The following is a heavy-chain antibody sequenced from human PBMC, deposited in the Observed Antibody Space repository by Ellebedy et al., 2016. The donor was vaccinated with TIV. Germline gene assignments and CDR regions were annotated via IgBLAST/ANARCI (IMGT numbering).Heavy chain of an antibody. Sequence: GESLKISCAASGFTFSSYWMSWVRQAPGKGLEWVANIKQGGSEQYYVDSVKGRFTISRDNAKNSLYLQMNSLRAEDTAVYYCARDGGPIAAAADDWGQGTRVTVSS. CDR1: GFTFSSYW. J-gene: IGHJ4*02. CDR2: IKQGGSEQ. CDR3: ARDGGPIAAAADD. V-gene: IGHV3-7*03. D-gene: IGHD6-13*01.